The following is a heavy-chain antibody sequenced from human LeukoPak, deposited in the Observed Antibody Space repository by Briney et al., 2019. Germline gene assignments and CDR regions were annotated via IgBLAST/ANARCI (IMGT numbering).Heavy chain of an antibody. D-gene: IGHD3-10*01. CDR2: IYYSGST. J-gene: IGHJ4*02. Sequence: SETLSLTCTVSGGSISSYYWSWIRQPPGKGLEWIGYIYYSGSTNYNPSLKSRVTISVDTSKNQFSLKLSSVTAADTAVYYCARHGSRITMVRAFDYWGQGTLVTVSS. CDR3: ARHGSRITMVRAFDY. V-gene: IGHV4-59*08. CDR1: GGSISSYY.